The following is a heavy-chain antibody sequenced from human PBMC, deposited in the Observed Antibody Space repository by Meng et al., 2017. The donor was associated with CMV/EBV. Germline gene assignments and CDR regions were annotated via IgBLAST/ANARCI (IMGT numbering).Heavy chain of an antibody. J-gene: IGHJ5*02. CDR2: IYPGDSDT. D-gene: IGHD6-13*01. V-gene: IGHV5-51*01. CDR1: GYSFTSYW. Sequence: KVSCKGSGYSFTSYWIGWVRQMPGKGLEWMGIIYPGDSDTRYSPSFQGQVTISADKSISTAYLQWSSLKASDTAMYYCARTPLPKYSSSWRNWFDPWGQGTLVTVSS. CDR3: ARTPLPKYSSSWRNWFDP.